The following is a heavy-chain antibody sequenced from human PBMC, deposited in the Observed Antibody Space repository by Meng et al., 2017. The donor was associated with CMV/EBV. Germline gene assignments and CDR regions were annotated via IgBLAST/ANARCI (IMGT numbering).Heavy chain of an antibody. CDR1: GFTFNNYG. CDR3: AKEAPYNWNTFDI. J-gene: IGHJ3*02. D-gene: IGHD1/OR15-1a*01. Sequence: GESLKISCAASGFTFNNYGLHWVRQAPGKGLEWVAFIRYDGNNKYNAESVKGRFTISRDNSKNTLYLQMNSLRTEDTAMYYCAKEAPYNWNTFDIWGQGTMVTVSS. CDR2: IRYDGNNK. V-gene: IGHV3-30*02.